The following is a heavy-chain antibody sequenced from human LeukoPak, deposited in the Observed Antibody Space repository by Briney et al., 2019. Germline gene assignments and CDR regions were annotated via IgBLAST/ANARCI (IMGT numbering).Heavy chain of an antibody. V-gene: IGHV1-69*06. CDR1: GGTFSSYA. CDR2: IIPIFGTA. D-gene: IGHD6-6*01. Sequence: GASVKVSCKASGGTFSSYAISWVRQAPGQGLEWMGGIIPIFGTANYAQKFQGRVTLTADKSTSTAYMELSSLRSEDTAVYYCARDEAAARPGYYYYMDVWGKGTTVTVSS. CDR3: ARDEAAARPGYYYYMDV. J-gene: IGHJ6*03.